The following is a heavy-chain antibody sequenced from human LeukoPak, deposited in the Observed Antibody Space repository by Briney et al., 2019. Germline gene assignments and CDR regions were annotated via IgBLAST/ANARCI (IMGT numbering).Heavy chain of an antibody. J-gene: IGHJ4*02. CDR2: IYSGGST. CDR1: GFTVSSSY. Sequence: GGSLRVSCAATGFTVSSSYMSWVRQAPGKGLEWVSVIYSGGSTYSADSVKGRFTISRDISKNMVYLQMNGLRGDDTAVYYCARYSDRGEWYPSYWGQGTLVTVSS. V-gene: IGHV3-66*01. D-gene: IGHD3-3*01. CDR3: ARYSDRGEWYPSY.